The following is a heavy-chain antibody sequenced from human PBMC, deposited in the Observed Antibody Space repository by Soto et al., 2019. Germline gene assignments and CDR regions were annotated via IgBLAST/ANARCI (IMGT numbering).Heavy chain of an antibody. CDR2: IYYSGST. D-gene: IGHD6-25*01. V-gene: IGHV4-31*03. CDR3: ASSGYSSVVDY. J-gene: IGHJ4*02. Sequence: SETLSLTCTVSGGSISSGGYYWSWIRQHPGKGLEWIGYIYYSGSTYYNPSLKSRVTISVDTSKNQFSLKLSSVTAADTAVYYCASSGYSSVVDYWGQGTLVTVSS. CDR1: GGSISSGGYY.